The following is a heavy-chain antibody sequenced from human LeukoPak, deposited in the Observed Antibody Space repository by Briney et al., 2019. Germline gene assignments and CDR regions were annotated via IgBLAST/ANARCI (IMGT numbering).Heavy chain of an antibody. V-gene: IGHV1-46*01. Sequence: ASVNVSCKASGYTFTSYYMHWVRQAPGQGLEWMGIINPSGGSTSYAQKFQGRVTMTRDTSTSTVYMELSSLRSEDTAVYYCARVVPEVYGMDVWGQGTTVTVSS. J-gene: IGHJ6*02. D-gene: IGHD2-15*01. CDR1: GYTFTSYY. CDR3: ARVVPEVYGMDV. CDR2: INPSGGST.